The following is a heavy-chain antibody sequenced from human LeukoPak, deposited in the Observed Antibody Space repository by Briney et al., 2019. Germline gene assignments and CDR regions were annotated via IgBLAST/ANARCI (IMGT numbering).Heavy chain of an antibody. CDR2: LSGNGVKT. CDR1: GFTFSSYA. CDR3: GKDQGSYGFGH. J-gene: IGHJ4*02. D-gene: IGHD5-18*01. V-gene: IGHV3-23*01. Sequence: GGSLRLSCAASGFTFSSYAMSWVRQAPGKGLEWVSALSGNGVKTYYADSVKGRFTISRDNSRNTLYLQMTSLRAEDTAVYYCGKDQGSYGFGHWGQGTLVTVSS.